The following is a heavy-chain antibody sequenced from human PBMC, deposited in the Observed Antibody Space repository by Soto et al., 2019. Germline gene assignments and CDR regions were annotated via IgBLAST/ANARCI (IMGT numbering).Heavy chain of an antibody. CDR3: ARRYKFWSGYCPFDY. J-gene: IGHJ4*02. Sequence: PSEALSVTCTVSGGTISSSSYYGGWIRLPPGKGLEWIGSIYYSGSTYYNPSLKSRVTISVDTSKNQFSLKLSSVTAADTAVYYCARRYKFWSGYCPFDYRGQGILVTVFS. D-gene: IGHD3-3*01. CDR1: GGTISSSSYY. V-gene: IGHV4-39*01. CDR2: IYYSGST.